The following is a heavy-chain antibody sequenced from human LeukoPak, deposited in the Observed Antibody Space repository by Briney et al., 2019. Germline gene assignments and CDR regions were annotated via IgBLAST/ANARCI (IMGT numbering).Heavy chain of an antibody. V-gene: IGHV1-8*01. Sequence: ASVKVSCKASGYTFTSYDINWVRQATGQGLEWMGWMNPNSGNTGYAQKFQGRVTMTRNTPISTAYMELSSLRSEDTAVYYCARNPDSSGYYLYGMDVWGQGTTVTVSS. CDR3: ARNPDSSGYYLYGMDV. D-gene: IGHD3-22*01. J-gene: IGHJ6*02. CDR1: GYTFTSYD. CDR2: MNPNSGNT.